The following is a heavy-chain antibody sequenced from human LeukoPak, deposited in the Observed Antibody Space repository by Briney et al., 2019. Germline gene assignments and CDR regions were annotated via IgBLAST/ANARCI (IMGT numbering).Heavy chain of an antibody. CDR1: GYTFTGYY. CDR3: ASSSTLDGMFAFDI. Sequence: ASVKVSCKTSGYTFTGYYMHWVRQAPGQGLEWMGWINPNSGGTNYAQKFQGRVTMTRDTSISTAYMELSRLRSDDTAAYYCASSSTLDGMFAFDIWGQGTMVTVSS. CDR2: INPNSGGT. V-gene: IGHV1-2*02. J-gene: IGHJ3*02. D-gene: IGHD1-26*01.